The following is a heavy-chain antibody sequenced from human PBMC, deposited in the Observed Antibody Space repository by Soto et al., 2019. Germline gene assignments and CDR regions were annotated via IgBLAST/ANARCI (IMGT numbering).Heavy chain of an antibody. D-gene: IGHD2-15*01. Sequence: GGSLKISCKGSGYSFTSYWISWVRQMPGKGLEWMGRIDPSDSYTNYSPSFQGHVTISADKSISTAYLQWSSLKASDTAMYYCARPGYHDPGAFDIWGQGTMVTVS. J-gene: IGHJ3*02. CDR2: IDPSDSYT. V-gene: IGHV5-10-1*01. CDR1: GYSFTSYW. CDR3: ARPGYHDPGAFDI.